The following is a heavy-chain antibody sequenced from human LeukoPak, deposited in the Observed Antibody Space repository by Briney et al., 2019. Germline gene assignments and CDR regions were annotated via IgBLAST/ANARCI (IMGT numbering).Heavy chain of an antibody. D-gene: IGHD1-26*01. V-gene: IGHV3-48*03. J-gene: IGHJ3*02. CDR1: GFTFSSYE. Sequence: PGGSLRLSCAASGFTFSSYEMNWVRQAPGKGLEWVSYISSSGSTIYYADSVKGRFTISRDNSKNTLYLQMNSLRAEDTAVYYCAKAQSGSYPNAFDIWGQGTMVTVSS. CDR3: AKAQSGSYPNAFDI. CDR2: ISSSGSTI.